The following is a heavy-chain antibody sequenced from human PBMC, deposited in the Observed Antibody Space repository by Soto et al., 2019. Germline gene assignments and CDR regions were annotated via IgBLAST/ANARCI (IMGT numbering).Heavy chain of an antibody. CDR3: ARRYGSAIDY. J-gene: IGHJ4*02. D-gene: IGHD1-26*01. Sequence: QVQLQESGPGLVKPSETLSLTCTVSGGTISSWYWSWIRQPPGKGLEWFGYIYYSGSTNCNPSLKSRVAISVDTSKNQFSLKLSSVTAADTAVYYCARRYGSAIDYWGQGTLVTVSS. CDR1: GGTISSWY. V-gene: IGHV4-59*08. CDR2: IYYSGST.